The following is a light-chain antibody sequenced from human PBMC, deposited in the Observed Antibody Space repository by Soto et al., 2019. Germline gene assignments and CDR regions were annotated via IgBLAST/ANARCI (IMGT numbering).Light chain of an antibody. V-gene: IGKV3-15*01. J-gene: IGKJ4*01. Sequence: EIVMTQSPATLSVSPGERATLSCRASQSVGNNFAWYQQKPGQAHSLLIFATSTRATGVPGRFSGSGSGTEFTLTISSLQSEDYAVYYCQQYSDWPLPFGGGTKVEIE. CDR1: QSVGNN. CDR2: ATS. CDR3: QQYSDWPLP.